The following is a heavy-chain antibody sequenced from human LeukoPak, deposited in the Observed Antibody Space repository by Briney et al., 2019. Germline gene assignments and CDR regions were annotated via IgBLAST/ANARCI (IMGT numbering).Heavy chain of an antibody. CDR2: INWNGGST. J-gene: IGHJ6*03. V-gene: IGHV3-20*04. Sequence: PGGTLRLSCAASGFTFSGYAMSWVPQAPGKGLEWVSGINWNGGSTGYADSVKGRFTIYRDNAKNSLYLQMNSLRAEDTALYYCARRAGYSYGYGDYYYYMDVWGKGTTVTVS. CDR3: ARRAGYSYGYGDYYYYMDV. CDR1: GFTFSGYA. D-gene: IGHD5-18*01.